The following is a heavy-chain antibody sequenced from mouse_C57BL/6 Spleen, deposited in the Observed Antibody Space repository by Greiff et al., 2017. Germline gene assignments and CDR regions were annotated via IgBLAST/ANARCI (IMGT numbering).Heavy chain of an antibody. Sequence: VQLQQPGAELVRPGSSVKLSCKASGYTFTSYWMAWVKQRPGQGLEWIGNIYPSDSETHYNQKFKDKATLTVDKSSSTAYMQLSSLTSEDSAVYYCARQEGYGSPFDYWGQGTTLTVSS. V-gene: IGHV1-61*01. CDR2: IYPSDSET. J-gene: IGHJ2*01. CDR3: ARQEGYGSPFDY. D-gene: IGHD1-1*01. CDR1: GYTFTSYW.